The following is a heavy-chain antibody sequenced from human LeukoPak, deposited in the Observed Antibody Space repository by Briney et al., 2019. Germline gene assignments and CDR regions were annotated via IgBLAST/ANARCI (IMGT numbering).Heavy chain of an antibody. Sequence: SQTLSLTCAVSGGSLSSGGYSWSWIRQPPGRGLEWLGYIYHSGSTYYNPSLKSRVTISVDRSKNQFSLKLSSVTAADTAVYYCARGYYYDSSGYQPLFDYWGQGTLVTVSS. V-gene: IGHV4-30-2*01. D-gene: IGHD3-22*01. CDR3: ARGYYYDSSGYQPLFDY. J-gene: IGHJ4*02. CDR2: IYHSGST. CDR1: GGSLSSGGYS.